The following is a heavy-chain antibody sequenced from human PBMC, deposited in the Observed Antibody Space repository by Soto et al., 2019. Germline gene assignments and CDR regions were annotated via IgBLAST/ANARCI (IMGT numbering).Heavy chain of an antibody. CDR3: ARDRSVVVVAAPTYYYYGMDV. J-gene: IGHJ6*02. D-gene: IGHD2-15*01. CDR1: GVTFSSYA. Sequence: SVKVSGKASGVTFSSYAISWVRQAPGQGLEWMGGIIPIFGTANYAQKFQGRVTITADESTSTAYMELSSLRSEDTAVYYCARDRSVVVVAAPTYYYYGMDVWGQGTTVTVSS. V-gene: IGHV1-69*13. CDR2: IIPIFGTA.